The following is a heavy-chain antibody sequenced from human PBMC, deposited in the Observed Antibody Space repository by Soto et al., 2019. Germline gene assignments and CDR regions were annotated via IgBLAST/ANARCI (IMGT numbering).Heavy chain of an antibody. CDR1: GFTFDSYW. V-gene: IGHV3-7*01. J-gene: IGHJ4*02. CDR3: ARYSGSYSANC. D-gene: IGHD1-26*01. Sequence: HPGGSLRLSCAASGFTFDSYWMSWFRQAPGKGLEWVANINEDGSAKYYEDSVKGRFTISRDNAKNSFYLQMNSLRAEDTAIYYCARYSGSYSANCWGQGT. CDR2: INEDGSAK.